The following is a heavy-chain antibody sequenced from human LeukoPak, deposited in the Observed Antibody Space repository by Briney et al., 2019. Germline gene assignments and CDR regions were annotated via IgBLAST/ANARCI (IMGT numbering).Heavy chain of an antibody. Sequence: SETLSLTCTVSGVSISSYYWSWIRQPPGKGLEWIGYIYYSGNTNYNPSLKSRVTISVDTSKNQFSLKLGSVTAADTAVYYCARHVVSFNWFDPWGQGTPVTVSP. CDR1: GVSISSYY. CDR2: IYYSGNT. V-gene: IGHV4-59*08. D-gene: IGHD2-2*01. J-gene: IGHJ5*02. CDR3: ARHVVSFNWFDP.